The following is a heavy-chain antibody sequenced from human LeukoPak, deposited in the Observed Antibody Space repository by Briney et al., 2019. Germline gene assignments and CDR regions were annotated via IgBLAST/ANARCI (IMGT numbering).Heavy chain of an antibody. J-gene: IGHJ5*02. CDR2: IIPIFGTA. Sequence: ASVKVSCKASGGTFSSYAISWVRQAPGQGLEWMGRIIPIFGTANYAQKFQGRVTITTDESTSTACMELSSLRSEDTAVYYCARDRVKTLNWFDPWGQGTLVTVSS. V-gene: IGHV1-69*05. CDR3: ARDRVKTLNWFDP. CDR1: GGTFSSYA. D-gene: IGHD2-21*01.